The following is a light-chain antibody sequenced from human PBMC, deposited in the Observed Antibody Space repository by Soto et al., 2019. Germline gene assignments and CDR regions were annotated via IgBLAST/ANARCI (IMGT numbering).Light chain of an antibody. Sequence: EVVLTQSPGTLSLYTGERATLSCSASQTITTLAWYQRKPGQAPRLLIYGASTRAAGIPDRFSGSGSATDFTLTITRLEPEDSAVYFCQQYTGPPTTFGQGTRLE. J-gene: IGKJ5*01. CDR1: QTITT. CDR2: GAS. CDR3: QQYTGPPTT. V-gene: IGKV3-20*01.